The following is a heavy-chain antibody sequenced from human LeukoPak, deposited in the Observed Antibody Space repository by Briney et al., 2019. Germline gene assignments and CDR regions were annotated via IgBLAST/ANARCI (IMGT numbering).Heavy chain of an antibody. J-gene: IGHJ6*03. Sequence: GGSLRLSCVASGFTLSRYWMHWVRQAPGKGLVWVARINSDGSSTSYADSVKGRFAISRDNAKNTLYLQMNSLRAEDTALYYCAKGDTNYYYYMDVWGKGTTVAVSS. CDR2: INSDGSST. CDR3: AKGDTNYYYYMDV. V-gene: IGHV3-74*01. D-gene: IGHD3-3*01. CDR1: GFTLSRYW.